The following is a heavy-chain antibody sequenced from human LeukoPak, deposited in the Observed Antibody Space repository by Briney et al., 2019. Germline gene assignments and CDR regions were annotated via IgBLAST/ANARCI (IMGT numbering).Heavy chain of an antibody. Sequence: SETLSLTCTVSGGSINSYYWSWIRQPPGKGLEWIGYIYYAGSTNYNPSLKSRITISVDTSKNQFSLKLSSVTAADTAVYYCARDKYYYDSSGSTFDYWGQGTLVTVSS. V-gene: IGHV4-59*12. CDR3: ARDKYYYDSSGSTFDY. J-gene: IGHJ4*02. CDR1: GGSINSYY. D-gene: IGHD3-22*01. CDR2: IYYAGST.